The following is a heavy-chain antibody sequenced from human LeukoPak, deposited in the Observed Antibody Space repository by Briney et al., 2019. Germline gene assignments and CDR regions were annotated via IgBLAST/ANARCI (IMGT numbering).Heavy chain of an antibody. CDR2: ISGSGGST. V-gene: IGHV3-23*01. D-gene: IGHD2-21*02. J-gene: IGHJ4*02. CDR3: AKDLTAYCGGDCYSGGYFDY. CDR1: GFTFSSYA. Sequence: GGSLRLSCAASGFTFSSYAMSWVRQAPGKGLEWVSAISGSGGSTYYADSVKGRFTISRDNSKNTLYLQMNSLRAEDTAVYYCAKDLTAYCGGDCYSGGYFDYWGQRTLVTVSS.